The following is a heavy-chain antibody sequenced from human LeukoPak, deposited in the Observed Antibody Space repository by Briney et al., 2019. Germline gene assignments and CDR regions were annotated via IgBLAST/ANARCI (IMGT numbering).Heavy chain of an antibody. V-gene: IGHV3-7*01. J-gene: IGHJ4*02. CDR3: ARHTGIAAADALDY. CDR1: GFTFSSRDW. Sequence: GGSLRLSCVASGFTFSSRDWMTWVRQAPGKGLEWVANIKQDGSEKNYVDSVKGRFTISRDNAKNSVDLQMNSLRVEDTAVYYCARHTGIAAADALDYWGQGTLVTVSS. D-gene: IGHD6-13*01. CDR2: IKQDGSEK.